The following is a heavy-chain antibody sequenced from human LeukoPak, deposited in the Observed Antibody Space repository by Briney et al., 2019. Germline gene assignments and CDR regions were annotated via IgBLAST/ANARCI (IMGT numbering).Heavy chain of an antibody. Sequence: ASVKVSCKASGYTFTSYGISWVRQAPGQGLEWMGWINPDSGGTNYAHNFQGRVTMTRDTSITTAYMALSRLRPDDTAVYYCAREGYCSGGNCPVEHWGHGTLVTVSS. J-gene: IGHJ4*01. V-gene: IGHV1-2*07. CDR3: AREGYCSGGNCPVEH. D-gene: IGHD2-15*01. CDR2: INPDSGGT. CDR1: GYTFTSYG.